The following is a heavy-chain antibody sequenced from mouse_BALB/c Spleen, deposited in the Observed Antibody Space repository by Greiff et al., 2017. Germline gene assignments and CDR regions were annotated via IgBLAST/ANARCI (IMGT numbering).Heavy chain of an antibody. Sequence: EVQLQQSGAELVKPGASVKLSCTASGFNIKDTYMHWVKQRPEQGLEWIGRIDPANGNTKYDPKFQGKATITADTSSNTAYLQLSSLTSEDTAVYSCAKGGDYYAMDYWGQGTSVTVSS. CDR2: IDPANGNT. V-gene: IGHV14-3*02. J-gene: IGHJ4*01. CDR3: AKGGDYYAMDY. CDR1: GFNIKDTY.